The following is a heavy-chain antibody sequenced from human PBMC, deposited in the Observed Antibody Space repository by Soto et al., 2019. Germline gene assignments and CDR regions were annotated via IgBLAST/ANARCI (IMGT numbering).Heavy chain of an antibody. CDR3: ARGSSSGWYGRCAFDI. J-gene: IGHJ3*02. Sequence: HPGGSLRLSCAASGFTFSSYWMSWVRQAPGKGLEWVANIKQDGSEKYYVDSVKGRFTISRDNAKNSLYLQMNSLRAEDTAVYYCARGSSSGWYGRCAFDIWGQGTMVTVSS. V-gene: IGHV3-7*03. CDR2: IKQDGSEK. CDR1: GFTFSSYW. D-gene: IGHD6-19*01.